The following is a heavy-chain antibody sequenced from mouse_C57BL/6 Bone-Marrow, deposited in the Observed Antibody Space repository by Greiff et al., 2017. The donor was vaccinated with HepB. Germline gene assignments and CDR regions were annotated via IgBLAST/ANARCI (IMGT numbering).Heavy chain of an antibody. CDR2: IDPSDIET. CDR1: GYTFTSYW. CDR3: AWGLYSQEPFDY. J-gene: IGHJ2*01. D-gene: IGHD2-13*01. Sequence: QVQLQQPGAELVRPGSSVKLSCKASGYTFTSYWMHWVKQRPIQGLEWIGNIDPSDIETHYNQKFKDKATLTVDKSSSTAYMQLSSLTSEDSAVYYCAWGLYSQEPFDYWGQGTTLTVSS. V-gene: IGHV1-52*01.